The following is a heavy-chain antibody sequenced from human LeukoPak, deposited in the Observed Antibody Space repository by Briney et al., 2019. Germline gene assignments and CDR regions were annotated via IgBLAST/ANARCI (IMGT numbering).Heavy chain of an antibody. J-gene: IGHJ3*02. CDR2: IYHSGST. D-gene: IGHD4-23*01. CDR3: ARVSGVGTPGAFDI. Sequence: SSETLSLTCAVSGGSISSSNWWSWVRQPPGKGLEWIGEIYHSGSTNYNPSLKSRVTISVDKSKNQFSLKLSSVTAADTAVYYCARVSGVGTPGAFDIWGQGTMVTVSS. V-gene: IGHV4-4*02. CDR1: GGSISSSNW.